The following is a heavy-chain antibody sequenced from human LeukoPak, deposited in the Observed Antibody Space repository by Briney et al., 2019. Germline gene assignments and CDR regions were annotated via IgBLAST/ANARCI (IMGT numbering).Heavy chain of an antibody. CDR3: ATDGKLRSQSGYYYYYMDV. V-gene: IGHV3-11*04. CDR1: GFTFSDYY. Sequence: GGSLRLSCAASGFTFSDYYMSWIRQAPGKGLKWVSYISSSGSTIYYADSVKGRFTISRDNSKNTLYLQMNSLRAEDTAVYYCATDGKLRSQSGYYYYYMDVWGKGTTVTVSS. CDR2: ISSSGSTI. J-gene: IGHJ6*03. D-gene: IGHD3-3*01.